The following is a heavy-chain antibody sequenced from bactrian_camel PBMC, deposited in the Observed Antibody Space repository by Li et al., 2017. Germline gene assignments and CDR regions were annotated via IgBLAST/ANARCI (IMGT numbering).Heavy chain of an antibody. Sequence: VQLVESGGGSGQAGGSLRLSCAVAGYADCWYDVRWYRQIPGKEREFVSEVRHDGATRYADSVKGRITVTHDGTKTSITLQMNSLKPEDTATYYCRAEDMHQLRGFCPPLWGQGTQVTVS. CDR2: VRHDGAT. D-gene: IGHD1*01. J-gene: IGHJ4*01. CDR1: GYADCWYD. CDR3: RAEDMHQLRGFCPPL. V-gene: IGHV3S53*01.